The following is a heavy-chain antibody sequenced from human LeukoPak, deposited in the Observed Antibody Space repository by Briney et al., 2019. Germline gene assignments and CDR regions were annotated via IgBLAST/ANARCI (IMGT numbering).Heavy chain of an antibody. CDR2: MYYNGGT. Sequence: SETLSLTCSVSGGSISSSNHYWGWIRQPPGKGLEWIGTMYYNGGTYYNPSLKSRVTISVDTSKNQFSLKLSSVTAADTAVYYCASTEMATISSDYWGQGTLVTVSS. CDR3: ASTEMATISSDY. V-gene: IGHV4-39*07. D-gene: IGHD5-24*01. J-gene: IGHJ4*02. CDR1: GGSISSSNHY.